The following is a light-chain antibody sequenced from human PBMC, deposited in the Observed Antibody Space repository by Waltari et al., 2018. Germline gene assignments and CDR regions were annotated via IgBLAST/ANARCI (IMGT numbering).Light chain of an antibody. J-gene: IGKJ5*01. CDR3: MQGTHWPPIT. Sequence: VVMTQSPLSLPVTLGQPASISCTSRQSLVHSDGNTYLNWFQQRPGQSPRRLIYKVSNRDSGVPDRFSGSGSGTDFTLKITRVEAEDVGVYYCMQGTHWPPITFGQGTRLEIK. V-gene: IGKV2-30*02. CDR2: KVS. CDR1: QSLVHSDGNTY.